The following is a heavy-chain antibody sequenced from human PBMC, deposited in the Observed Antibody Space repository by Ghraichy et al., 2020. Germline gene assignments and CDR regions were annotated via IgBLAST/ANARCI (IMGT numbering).Heavy chain of an antibody. D-gene: IGHD6-13*01. CDR3: ARAFQQQPPATYYYYGMDV. J-gene: IGHJ6*02. V-gene: IGHV3-33*01. CDR2: IWYDGSNK. Sequence: GGSLRLSCAASGFTFSSYGMHWVRQAPGKGLEWVAVIWYDGSNKYYADSVKGRFTISRDNSKNTLYLQMNSLRAEDTAVYYCARAFQQQPPATYYYYGMDVWGQGTTVTVSS. CDR1: GFTFSSYG.